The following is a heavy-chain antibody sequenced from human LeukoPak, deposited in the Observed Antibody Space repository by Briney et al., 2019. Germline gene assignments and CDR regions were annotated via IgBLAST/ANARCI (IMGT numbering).Heavy chain of an antibody. J-gene: IGHJ4*02. Sequence: PSETLSLTCSVSGYSISSGYYWDWIRQPPGKGLEWIASIYHSGKSYYNPSLKSRVTISVDTSKNQFSLNLSSVTAADTAVYYCARGVFSDYWGQGTLVTVSS. D-gene: IGHD6-13*01. CDR1: GYSISSGYY. CDR2: IYHSGKS. CDR3: ARGVFSDY. V-gene: IGHV4-38-2*02.